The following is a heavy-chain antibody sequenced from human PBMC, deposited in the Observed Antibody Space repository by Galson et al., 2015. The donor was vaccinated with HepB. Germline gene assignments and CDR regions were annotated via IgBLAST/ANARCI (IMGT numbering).Heavy chain of an antibody. D-gene: IGHD2-15*01. J-gene: IGHJ3*02. CDR2: IYPGDSDT. CDR1: GYSFTSYW. CDR3: ARHKYCSGGSCLKSNAFDI. Sequence: QSGAEVKKPGESLKISCKGSGYSFTSYWIGWVRQMPGKGLEWMGIIYPGDSDTRYSPSFQGQVTISADKSISTAYLQWSSLKASDTAMYYCARHKYCSGGSCLKSNAFDIWGQGTMVTVSS. V-gene: IGHV5-51*01.